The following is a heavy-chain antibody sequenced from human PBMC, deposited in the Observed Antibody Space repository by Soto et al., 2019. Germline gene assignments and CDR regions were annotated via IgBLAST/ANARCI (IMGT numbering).Heavy chain of an antibody. CDR1: GGSISSGDYY. CDR3: ARWWSGSRQGFDP. V-gene: IGHV4-31*03. J-gene: IGHJ5*02. Sequence: QVQLQESGPGLVKPSQTLSLTCTVSGGSISSGDYYWSWIRQHPGKGLEWIGYIYYSGSTYYQPSLTSRVTISVDTSKNQFSLKLSSVTAADTAVYYCARWWSGSRQGFDPWGQGTLVTVSS. CDR2: IYYSGST. D-gene: IGHD3-3*01.